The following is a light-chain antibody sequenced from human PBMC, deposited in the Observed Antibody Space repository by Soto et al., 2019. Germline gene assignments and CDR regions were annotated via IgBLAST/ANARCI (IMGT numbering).Light chain of an antibody. CDR1: SSDVGSYNL. CDR2: DVP. V-gene: IGLV2-23*02. J-gene: IGLJ1*01. Sequence: QSALTQPASVSGSPGQSITISCTGTSSDVGSYNLVSWYQHHPGNAPKLMIYDVPKRTSGVSNRFSGSKSGNTASLTISGLQAEDEADYFCCSYAGSNTYVFGPGTKVTV. CDR3: CSYAGSNTYV.